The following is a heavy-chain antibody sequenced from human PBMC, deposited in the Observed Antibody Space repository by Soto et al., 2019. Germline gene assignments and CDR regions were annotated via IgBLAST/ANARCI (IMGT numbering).Heavy chain of an antibody. CDR3: AREPATYGGNDY. CDR2: INPSGGST. J-gene: IGHJ4*02. CDR1: GYTFTSYY. D-gene: IGHD5-12*01. V-gene: IGHV1-46*01. Sequence: VASGKVSCKASGYTFTSYYMHWVRQAPGQGLEWMGLINPSGGSTSYAQKFQGRVTMTRDTSTSTVYMELSSLRSEDTAVYYCAREPATYGGNDYWGQGTLVTVSS.